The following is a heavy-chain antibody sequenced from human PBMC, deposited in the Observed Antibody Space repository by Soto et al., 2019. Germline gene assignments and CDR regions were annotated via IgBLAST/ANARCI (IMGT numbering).Heavy chain of an antibody. CDR3: ARDRGFYYSSGTLATGDYNYGMDV. V-gene: IGHV3-21*01. CDR1: GFTFSSHT. Sequence: PGGSLRLSCAASGFTFSSHTMNWVRQAPGKGLEWVSSVTSSGSSIYYADSLKGRFTISRDNAKNSLYLQINSLRAEDTAVYYCARDRGFYYSSGTLATGDYNYGMDVWGQGTTVTVSS. D-gene: IGHD3-10*01. CDR2: VTSSGSSI. J-gene: IGHJ6*02.